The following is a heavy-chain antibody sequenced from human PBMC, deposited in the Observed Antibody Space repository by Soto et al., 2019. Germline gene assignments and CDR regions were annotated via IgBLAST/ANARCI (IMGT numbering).Heavy chain of an antibody. J-gene: IGHJ6*02. CDR2: IDWDDDK. CDR3: ARTHTGYCTNGVCPPYYYYYYGMDV. V-gene: IGHV2-70*01. CDR1: GFSLSTSGMC. D-gene: IGHD2-8*01. Sequence: SGPTLVNPTQTLTLTCTFSGFSLSTSGMCVSLIRQPPGKALGWLALIDWDDDKYYSTSLKTRLTISKDTSKNQVVLTMTNMDPVDTATYYCARTHTGYCTNGVCPPYYYYYYGMDVWGQGTTVTVYS.